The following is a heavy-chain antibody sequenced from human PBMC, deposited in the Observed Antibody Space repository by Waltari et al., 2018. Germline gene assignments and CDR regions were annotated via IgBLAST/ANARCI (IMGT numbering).Heavy chain of an antibody. CDR2: VSYSGTT. CDR3: ATYIWASVGTAAFDV. V-gene: IGHV4-39*01. D-gene: IGHD1-1*01. CDR1: GVSITSNRHY. J-gene: IGHJ3*01. Sequence: QLQLQESGPRLVRPSETLSLICRVSGVSITSNRHYWAWIRQSPGQGLEWIGTVSYSGTTYISPSLKSRVSVSRDTSKNQVSLILGSVTAADMAVYYCATYIWASVGTAAFDVWGQGTMVTVSS.